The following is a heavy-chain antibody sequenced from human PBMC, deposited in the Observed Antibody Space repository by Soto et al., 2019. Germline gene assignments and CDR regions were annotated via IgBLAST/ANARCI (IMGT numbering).Heavy chain of an antibody. V-gene: IGHV4-39*01. J-gene: IGHJ4*02. D-gene: IGHD3-3*01. CDR1: GGSISSSSYY. CDR2: IYYSGRT. CDR3: AGAFSIFGVVIPV. Sequence: QLQLQESGPGLVKPSETLSLTCTVSGGSISSSSYYWGWIRQTPGKGLEWIGSIYYSGRTYYNPSLKSRVTVSVDTSKNQVSLKLSSVTAADTAVYDCAGAFSIFGVVIPVWGQGTLVTVSS.